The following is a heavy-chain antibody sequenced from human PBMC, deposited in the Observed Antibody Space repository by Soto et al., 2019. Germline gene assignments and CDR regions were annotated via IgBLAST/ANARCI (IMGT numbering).Heavy chain of an antibody. V-gene: IGHV1-46*01. Sequence: GASVKVSCKASGYTFTTYNVHWVRQAPGQGLEWMAIINPSGGTTYYVQKFEGRVTLTTDTSTSTVYMELSSLRSDDTAVYYCARVRGGGSEYFFDYWGQGTLVTVSS. J-gene: IGHJ4*02. CDR3: ARVRGGGSEYFFDY. D-gene: IGHD2-15*01. CDR1: GYTFTTYN. CDR2: INPSGGTT.